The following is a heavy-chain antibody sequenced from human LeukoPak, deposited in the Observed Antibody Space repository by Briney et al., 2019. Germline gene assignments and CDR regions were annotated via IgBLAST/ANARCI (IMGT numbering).Heavy chain of an antibody. Sequence: GGSLKLSCAASGFTFSSYEMNWVRQAPGKGLEWVSYISSSGSTIYYADSVKGRFTISRDNAKNSLYLQMNSLRAEDTAVYYCARDRWGTMIVVVRFDYWGQGTLVTVSS. CDR1: GFTFSSYE. V-gene: IGHV3-48*03. D-gene: IGHD3-22*01. J-gene: IGHJ4*02. CDR3: ARDRWGTMIVVVRFDY. CDR2: ISSSGSTI.